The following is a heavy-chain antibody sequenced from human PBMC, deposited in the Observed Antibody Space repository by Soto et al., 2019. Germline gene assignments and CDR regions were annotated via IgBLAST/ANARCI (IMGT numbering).Heavy chain of an antibody. CDR3: ARDGLSFGETYDY. Sequence: EVQLVESGGGLVQPGGSLRLSCAASGFTFSSYSMNWVRQAPGKGLEWVSYISSSSSTIYYADSVKGRFTISRDNAKNSLYLQMNSMRAEDTAVYYCARDGLSFGETYDYWGQGTLVTVSS. J-gene: IGHJ4*02. V-gene: IGHV3-48*01. D-gene: IGHD3-10*01. CDR1: GFTFSSYS. CDR2: ISSSSSTI.